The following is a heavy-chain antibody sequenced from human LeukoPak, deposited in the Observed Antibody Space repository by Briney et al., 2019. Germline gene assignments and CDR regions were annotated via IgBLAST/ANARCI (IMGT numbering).Heavy chain of an antibody. CDR2: IYYGWST. Sequence: SETLSLTCTVSGGSISSYYWSWIRQPPGKGLEGIGYIYYGWSTSYNPSLKSRVTISVDLSKNQFSLKLSSVTAADTAVYYCARESVYSGRYYAFDIWGQGTMVTVSS. CDR1: GGSISSYY. J-gene: IGHJ3*02. D-gene: IGHD1-26*01. CDR3: ARESVYSGRYYAFDI. V-gene: IGHV4-59*01.